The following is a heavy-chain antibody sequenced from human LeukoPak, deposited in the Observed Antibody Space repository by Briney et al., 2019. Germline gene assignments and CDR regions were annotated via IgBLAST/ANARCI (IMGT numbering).Heavy chain of an antibody. CDR1: GGSISSYY. D-gene: IGHD3-10*01. V-gene: IGHV4-59*01. CDR2: IYYSGST. CDR3: ARSFGSGSYFFDY. J-gene: IGHJ4*02. Sequence: ASETLSLTCTVSGGSISSYYWSWIRQPPGKGLEWIGYIYYSGSTNYNPSLKSRVTISVDTSRNQFSLKLSSVTAADTAVYYCARSFGSGSYFFDYWGQGTLVTVSS.